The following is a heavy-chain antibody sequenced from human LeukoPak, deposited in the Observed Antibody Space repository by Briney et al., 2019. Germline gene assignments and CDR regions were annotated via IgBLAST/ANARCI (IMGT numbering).Heavy chain of an antibody. CDR2: IYHGGST. Sequence: PSETLSLTCTVSGGSISSYYWSWIRQPPGKGLEWIGYIYHGGSTYYNPSLKSRVTISVDRSKNQFSLKLSSVTTADTAVYYCASFEYSSSRFDYWGQGTLVTVSS. J-gene: IGHJ4*02. D-gene: IGHD6-6*01. V-gene: IGHV4-59*12. CDR3: ASFEYSSSRFDY. CDR1: GGSISSYY.